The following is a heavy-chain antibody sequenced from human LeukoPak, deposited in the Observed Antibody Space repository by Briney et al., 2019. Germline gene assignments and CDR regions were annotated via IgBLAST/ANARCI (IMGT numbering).Heavy chain of an antibody. CDR3: VKPRRGDVVGLDV. J-gene: IGHJ6*02. CDR2: VSSDGTKT. Sequence: GGSLRLSCAASGFTFSSYGMHWVRQAPGKGLEWVAVVSSDGTKTYYADSMKGRFTISRDNSKNTVHLQMNSLRVEDTAIYYCVKPRRGDVVGLDVWGQGTTVTVSS. V-gene: IGHV3-30*18. CDR1: GFTFSSYG. D-gene: IGHD2-21*01.